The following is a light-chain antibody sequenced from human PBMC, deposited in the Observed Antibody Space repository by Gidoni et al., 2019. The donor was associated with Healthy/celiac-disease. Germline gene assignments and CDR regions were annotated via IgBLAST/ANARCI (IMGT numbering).Light chain of an antibody. Sequence: SSELTQDPAVSVALGQTVRITCQGASLRRYYASWYQQKPGQAPVLVIYGKNNRHSGIPDRFSCSSSGNTASLTITGAQAEDEADYYCNSRDSSGNHLNWVFGGGTKLTV. V-gene: IGLV3-19*01. CDR2: GKN. J-gene: IGLJ3*02. CDR3: NSRDSSGNHLNWV. CDR1: SLRRYY.